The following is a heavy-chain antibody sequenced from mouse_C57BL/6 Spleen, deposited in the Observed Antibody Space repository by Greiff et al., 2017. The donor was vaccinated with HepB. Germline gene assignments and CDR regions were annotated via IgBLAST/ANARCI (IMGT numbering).Heavy chain of an antibody. V-gene: IGHV1-82*01. D-gene: IGHD1-1*01. Sequence: VQLQQSGPELVKPGASVKISCKASGYAFSSSWMNWVKQRPGKGLEWIGRIYPGDGDTNYNGKFKGKTTLTVDKSSSTAYMQLRSLTSEDSAVYLCAREEVFITTVVGYFDVWGTGTTVTVSS. CDR2: IYPGDGDT. CDR1: GYAFSSSW. J-gene: IGHJ1*03. CDR3: AREEVFITTVVGYFDV.